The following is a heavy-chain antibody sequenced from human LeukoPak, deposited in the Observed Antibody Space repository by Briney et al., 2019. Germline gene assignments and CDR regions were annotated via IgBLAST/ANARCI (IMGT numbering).Heavy chain of an antibody. CDR3: ARAIGAKSSSSSDY. CDR1: GFTFSSYA. J-gene: IGHJ4*02. CDR2: ISSNGGST. V-gene: IGHV3-64*01. D-gene: IGHD6-6*01. Sequence: GGCLRLSFAASGFTFSSYAMHWVRQAPGKGLEYVSAISSNGGSTYYANSVKGRFTISRDNSKNTLYLQMGSLRAEDMAVYYCARAIGAKSSSSSDYWGQGTLVTVSS.